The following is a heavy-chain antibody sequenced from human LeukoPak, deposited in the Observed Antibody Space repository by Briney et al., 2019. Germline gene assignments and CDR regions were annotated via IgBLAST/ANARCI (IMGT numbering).Heavy chain of an antibody. Sequence: PSQTLSLTCTVSGGSISSGSYYWSWIRQPAGKGLEWIERIYPSGSTNYNPSLKSRVTISVDTSKNQFSLKLSSVTAADTAVYYCARGGMITFGGVIVENWGQGTLVTVSS. CDR3: ARGGMITFGGVIVEN. V-gene: IGHV4-61*02. CDR1: GGSISSGSYY. D-gene: IGHD3-16*02. CDR2: IYPSGST. J-gene: IGHJ4*02.